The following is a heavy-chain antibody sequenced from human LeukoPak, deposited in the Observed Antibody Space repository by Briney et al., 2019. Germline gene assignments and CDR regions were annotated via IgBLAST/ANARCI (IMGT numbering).Heavy chain of an antibody. CDR2: IYYSGST. V-gene: IGHV4-59*01. CDR3: ARGGFCSSTTCYKAIWFDP. Sequence: SETLSLTCTVSGGSISSYYWSWIRQPPGKGLEWIGHIYYSGSTIYNPSLKSRVTISVDMPKNQFSLKLSSVTAADTAVYYCARGGFCSSTTCYKAIWFDPWGQGALVTVSS. J-gene: IGHJ5*02. CDR1: GGSISSYY. D-gene: IGHD2-2*02.